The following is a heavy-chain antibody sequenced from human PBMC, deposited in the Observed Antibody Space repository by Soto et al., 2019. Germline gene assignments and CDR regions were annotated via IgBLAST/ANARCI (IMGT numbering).Heavy chain of an antibody. CDR3: ARTRGYCSGGSCYPLDY. D-gene: IGHD2-15*01. V-gene: IGHV1-3*04. J-gene: IGHJ4*02. CDR1: GCRFTAYD. CDR2: INTATGDT. Sequence: QVQVVQSGAGVKKPGATANVSCKASGCRFTAYDMHWVRQAPGQRLEWLGWINTATGDTKYSPSFQGRVTLTGDTSATTAYMELSGLRFEDTAVYYCARTRGYCSGGSCYPLDYWGQGTLVTVSS.